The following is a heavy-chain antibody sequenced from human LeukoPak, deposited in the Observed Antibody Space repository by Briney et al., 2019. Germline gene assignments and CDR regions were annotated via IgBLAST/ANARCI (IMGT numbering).Heavy chain of an antibody. CDR2: ISGSDGST. V-gene: IGHV3-23*01. CDR3: AKPRGEEWLVGLYDAFDI. CDR1: GFTFSSYA. Sequence: GGSLRLSCAASGFTFSSYAMSWVRQAPGKGLEWVSVISGSDGSTYYADSVKGRFTISRGNSKNTLYLLMNSLRAEDTAVFYCAKPRGEEWLVGLYDAFDIWGQGTMVTVSS. J-gene: IGHJ3*02. D-gene: IGHD6-19*01.